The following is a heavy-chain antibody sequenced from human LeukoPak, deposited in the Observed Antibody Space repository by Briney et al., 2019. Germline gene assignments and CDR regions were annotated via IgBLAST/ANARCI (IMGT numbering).Heavy chain of an antibody. CDR2: ISSGSVTI. CDR1: GFTFSSYS. J-gene: IGHJ4*02. V-gene: IGHV3-48*02. Sequence: PGGSLRLSCAASGFTFSSYSRNWVRQAPGKGLEWVSYISSGSVTIYYADSVKGRFTISRDNAKNSLYLQMNSLRDEDTAVYYCARDPRAGSWYYFDYWGQGTLVTVPS. D-gene: IGHD6-13*01. CDR3: ARDPRAGSWYYFDY.